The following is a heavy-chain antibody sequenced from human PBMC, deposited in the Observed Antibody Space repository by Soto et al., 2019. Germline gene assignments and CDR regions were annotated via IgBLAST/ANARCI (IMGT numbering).Heavy chain of an antibody. Sequence: QVQLQGSGPGLLKPSQTLSLTCTVSGDSLSSGGYYWNWIRQHPGKGLEWIGHIYYSGTTYYNPSLKSRMTISVDPSTNQFSLTLRSVTAADTAVFYCAKASGTSFRGHPIHYAMDVWGRGTTVTVSS. CDR2: IYYSGTT. CDR1: GDSLSSGGYY. V-gene: IGHV4-31*03. CDR3: AKASGTSFRGHPIHYAMDV. D-gene: IGHD3-10*01. J-gene: IGHJ6*02.